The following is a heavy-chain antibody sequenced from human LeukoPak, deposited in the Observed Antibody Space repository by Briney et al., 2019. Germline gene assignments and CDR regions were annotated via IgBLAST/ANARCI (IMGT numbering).Heavy chain of an antibody. CDR1: GFILSDHY. CDR2: TRNKAMSYTT. Sequence: GGSLRLSCAASGFILSDHYMDWVRQAPGKGLEWGGRTRNKAMSYTTDYAASVKGRFTISRDDSKKSLYLQMNNLKIEDTAVYFCARVYYESSGYYRYFDSWGQGTLVTVSS. J-gene: IGHJ4*02. CDR3: ARVYYESSGYYRYFDS. D-gene: IGHD3-22*01. V-gene: IGHV3-72*01.